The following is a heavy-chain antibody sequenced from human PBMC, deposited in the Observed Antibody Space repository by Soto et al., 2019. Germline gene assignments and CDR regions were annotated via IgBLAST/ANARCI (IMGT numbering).Heavy chain of an antibody. Sequence: PSETLSLTCTVSGGSISSGDYYWSWIRQPPGKGLEWIGYIYYSGSTYYNPSLKSRVTISVDTSKNQFSLKLSSVTAADTAVYYCARVTIFGVVRFGDYYYGMDVWGQGTTVTVSS. V-gene: IGHV4-30-4*01. CDR2: IYYSGST. CDR3: ARVTIFGVVRFGDYYYGMDV. CDR1: GGSISSGDYY. D-gene: IGHD3-3*01. J-gene: IGHJ6*02.